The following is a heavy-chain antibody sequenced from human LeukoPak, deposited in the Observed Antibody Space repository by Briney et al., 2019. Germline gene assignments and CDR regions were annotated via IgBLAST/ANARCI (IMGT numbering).Heavy chain of an antibody. CDR2: ISSSSSYI. V-gene: IGHV3-21*01. Sequence: GSLRLSCAASGFPFSSYSMNWVRQAPGKGLEWVSSISSSSSYIYYADSVKGRFTISRDNAKNSLYLQMNSLRAEDTAVYYCAKEYVAGTNYYYGMDVWGQGTTVTVSS. CDR3: AKEYVAGTNYYYGMDV. CDR1: GFPFSSYS. D-gene: IGHD6-19*01. J-gene: IGHJ6*02.